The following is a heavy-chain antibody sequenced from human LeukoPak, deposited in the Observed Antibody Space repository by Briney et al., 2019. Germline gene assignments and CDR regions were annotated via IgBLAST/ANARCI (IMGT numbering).Heavy chain of an antibody. CDR2: IKQDGSEK. V-gene: IGHV3-7*01. Sequence: GGSLRLSCAASGFTFSSYWMSWVRQAPGKGLEWVANIKQDGSEKYYVDSVKGRFTISRDNAKNSLYLQMNSLRAEDTAVYYCARDEPVSAPRFGELLGSWFDPWGQGTLVTVSS. D-gene: IGHD3-10*02. J-gene: IGHJ5*02. CDR1: GFTFSSYW. CDR3: ARDEPVSAPRFGELLGSWFDP.